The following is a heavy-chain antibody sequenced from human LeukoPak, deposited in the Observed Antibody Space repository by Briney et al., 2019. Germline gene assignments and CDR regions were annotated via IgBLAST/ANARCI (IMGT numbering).Heavy chain of an antibody. J-gene: IGHJ4*02. CDR2: ITPNSGGT. Sequence: ASVKVSCKASGYTFTSYYMHWVRQAPGQGLEWMGWITPNSGGTNYAQKFQGRVTMTRDTSISTAYMELSRLRSDDTAVYYCARGGSGYSSGHRYYWGQGTLVTVSS. V-gene: IGHV1-2*02. CDR1: GYTFTSYY. D-gene: IGHD6-19*01. CDR3: ARGGSGYSSGHRYY.